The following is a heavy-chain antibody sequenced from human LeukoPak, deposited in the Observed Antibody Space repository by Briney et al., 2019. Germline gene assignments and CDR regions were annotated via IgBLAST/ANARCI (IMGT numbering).Heavy chain of an antibody. CDR2: IHVKNGDT. V-gene: IGHV1-2*02. Sequence: ASVKVSCKASGCTFTGNNIHWVRQAPGQGLECMGWIHVKNGDTNYEQNFRGRVTMTMDTSTSTAYMELSGLRSDDTAVYYCARASNTLYGGQFFDSWGQGTLVAVSS. CDR1: GCTFTGNN. J-gene: IGHJ4*02. CDR3: ARASNTLYGGQFFDS. D-gene: IGHD2-15*01.